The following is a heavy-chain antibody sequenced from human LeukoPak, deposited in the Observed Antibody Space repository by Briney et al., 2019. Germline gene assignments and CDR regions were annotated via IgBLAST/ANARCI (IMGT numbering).Heavy chain of an antibody. CDR3: ARDGLATVRGG. V-gene: IGHV3-48*03. Sequence: GGSLRLSCAASGFTFSSYEMNWVRQAPGKGLEWVSYISSSGSTIYYADSMKGRFTISRDNAKNSLYLQMNSLRAEDTAVYYCARDGLATVRGGWGQGTLVTVSS. CDR2: ISSSGSTI. J-gene: IGHJ4*02. D-gene: IGHD4-17*01. CDR1: GFTFSSYE.